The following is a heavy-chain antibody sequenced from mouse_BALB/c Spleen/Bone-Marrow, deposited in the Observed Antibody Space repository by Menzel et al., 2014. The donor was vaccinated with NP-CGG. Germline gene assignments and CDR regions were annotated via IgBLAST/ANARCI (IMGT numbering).Heavy chain of an antibody. V-gene: IGHV14-3*02. CDR3: ALYYDYDLGY. Sequence: EVQLQQSGAELVKPGASVKLSCTASGFNIKDTYMHWVKQRPEQGLEWIGRIDPANGNTKYDPKFQGKATITADTSSNTAYLQLSSLTSEDTAVYYCALYYDYDLGYWGQGPTLTVSS. J-gene: IGHJ2*01. CDR2: IDPANGNT. D-gene: IGHD2-4*01. CDR1: GFNIKDTY.